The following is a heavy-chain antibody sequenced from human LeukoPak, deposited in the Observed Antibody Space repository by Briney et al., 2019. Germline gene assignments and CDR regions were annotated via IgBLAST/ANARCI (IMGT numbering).Heavy chain of an antibody. V-gene: IGHV4-38-2*02. CDR1: GYSISSGYY. CDR2: IYHSGST. CDR3: ARATGGNSEYYYYMDV. Sequence: SETLSLTCTVSGYSISSGYYWGWIRQPPGKGLEWIGSIYHSGSTYYNPSLKSRVTISVDTSENQFSLKLSSVTAADTAVYYCARATGGNSEYYYYMDVWGRGTTVTVSS. J-gene: IGHJ6*03. D-gene: IGHD4-23*01.